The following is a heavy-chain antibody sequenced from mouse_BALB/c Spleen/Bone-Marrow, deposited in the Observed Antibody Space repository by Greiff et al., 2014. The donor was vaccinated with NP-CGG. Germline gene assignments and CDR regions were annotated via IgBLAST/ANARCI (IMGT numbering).Heavy chain of an antibody. CDR1: GYSFTGYS. V-gene: IGHV1-26*01. CDR2: INPYNGGT. Sequence: VQLQESGPELVKPGASMKISCKASGYSFTGYSMNWVKQSPGQNLEWIGLINPYNGGTSYNQKFKGKATLTVDKSSSTAYMERLSLTSEDAAVYYCARVYGAMDYWGQGTSVTVSS. D-gene: IGHD1-1*02. J-gene: IGHJ4*01. CDR3: ARVYGAMDY.